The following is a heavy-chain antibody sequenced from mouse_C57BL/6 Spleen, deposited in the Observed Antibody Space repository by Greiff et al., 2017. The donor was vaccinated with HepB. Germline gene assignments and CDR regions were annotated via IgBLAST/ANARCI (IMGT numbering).Heavy chain of an antibody. CDR1: GYSFTGYY. J-gene: IGHJ4*01. V-gene: IGHV1-42*01. CDR3: ARRLTGGAMDY. Sequence: EVQLQQSGPELVKPGASVKISCKASGYSFTGYYMNWVKQSPEKSLEWIGEINPSTGGTTYNQKFKAKATLTVDKSSSTAYMQLKSLTSEDSAVYYCARRLTGGAMDYWGQGTSVTVSS. CDR2: INPSTGGT.